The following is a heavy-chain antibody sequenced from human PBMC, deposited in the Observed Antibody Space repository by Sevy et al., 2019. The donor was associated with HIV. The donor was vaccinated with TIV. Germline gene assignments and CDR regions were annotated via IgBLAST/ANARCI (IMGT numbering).Heavy chain of an antibody. Sequence: GGSLRLSCAASGFTFSSYAMSWVRQAPGKGLEWVSAISGSGNTYYADSGKGRFTIPRDNPKNTLFLQMNSLRAEDTAVYYCAKDRSHIIMIRGVVIFDYWGQGTLVTVSS. CDR1: GFTFSSYA. V-gene: IGHV3-23*01. J-gene: IGHJ4*02. D-gene: IGHD3-10*01. CDR3: AKDRSHIIMIRGVVIFDY. CDR2: ISGSGNT.